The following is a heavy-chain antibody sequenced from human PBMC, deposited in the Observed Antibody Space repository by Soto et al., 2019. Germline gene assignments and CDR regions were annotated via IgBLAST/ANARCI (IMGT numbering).Heavy chain of an antibody. D-gene: IGHD3-9*01. CDR3: AQMDFDLYGMEV. CDR1: GISLTNSGVG. CDR2: IYWDDAK. Sequence: QITLTESGPTLVKPTQTLTLTCTFSGISLTNSGVGVSWIRQPPGKALEWLAVIYWDDAKHFSPSQKSRLTIAKDTSKNQVVLTMTSMDSVDTATYFCAQMDFDLYGMEVWGQGTTVIVSS. V-gene: IGHV2-5*02. J-gene: IGHJ6*02.